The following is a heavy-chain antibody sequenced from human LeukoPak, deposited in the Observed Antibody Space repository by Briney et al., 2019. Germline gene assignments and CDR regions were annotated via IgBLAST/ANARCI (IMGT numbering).Heavy chain of an antibody. D-gene: IGHD6-19*01. CDR2: INPSGGST. CDR3: ARDLAGEQWLGVSSNWFDP. CDR1: GYTFTSYY. V-gene: IGHV1-46*01. J-gene: IGHJ5*02. Sequence: GASVKVSCKASGYTFTSYYMHWVRQAPGQGLEWMGIINPSGGSTSYAQKFQGRVTMTRDTSTSTVYMELSSLRSEDMAVYYCARDLAGEQWLGVSSNWFDPWGQGTLVTVSS.